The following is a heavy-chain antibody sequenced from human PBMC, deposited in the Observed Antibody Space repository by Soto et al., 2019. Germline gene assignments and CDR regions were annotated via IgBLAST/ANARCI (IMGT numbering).Heavy chain of an antibody. V-gene: IGHV1-8*01. J-gene: IGHJ4*02. CDR2: MNPNSGNT. CDR3: AREVAGRSYQPIDF. CDR1: GYTFTSYD. D-gene: IGHD2-15*01. Sequence: QVQLVQSGAEVKKPGASVKVSCKASGYTFTSYDINWVRQATGQGLEWMGWMNPNSGNTGYAQKCQGRVTMNTAYMELSSLRSEDTAVYYYAREVAGRSYQPIDFWGQGTLVTVSS.